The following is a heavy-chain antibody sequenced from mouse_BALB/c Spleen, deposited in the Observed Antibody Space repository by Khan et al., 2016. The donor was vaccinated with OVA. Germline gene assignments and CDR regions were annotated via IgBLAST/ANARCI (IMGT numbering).Heavy chain of an antibody. CDR1: GYTFTNYG. J-gene: IGHJ1*01. CDR2: INTYTGEP. Sequence: IQLVQSGPELKKPGETVKISCKASGYTFTNYGMNWVKQAPGKGLKWMGWINTYTGEPTYADDFKGGFSFSLETSPSTAYLQINNLKNEDTAKYFCARMKPYWYFDLWGAGTTVTVSS. V-gene: IGHV9-3-1*01. CDR3: ARMKPYWYFDL.